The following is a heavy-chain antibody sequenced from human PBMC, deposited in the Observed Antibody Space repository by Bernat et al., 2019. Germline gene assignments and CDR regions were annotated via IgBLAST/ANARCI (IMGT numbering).Heavy chain of an antibody. V-gene: IGHV3-15*07. D-gene: IGHD3-10*01. J-gene: IGHJ4*02. CDR3: LTVIRG. Sequence: EVHLVESGGDLAKPGESLRLSCAASGFTFTNAWLNWVRQAPGQALEWVGLIRIKTDGGTTDYAAPVKGRFTISRDDSKNAMYLQMNSLKTEDTAVYYCLTVIRGWGQGTLVSVSS. CDR2: IRIKTDGGTT. CDR1: GFTFTNAW.